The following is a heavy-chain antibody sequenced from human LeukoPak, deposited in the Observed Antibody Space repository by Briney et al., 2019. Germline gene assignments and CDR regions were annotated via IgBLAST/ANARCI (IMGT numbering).Heavy chain of an antibody. Sequence: ASVNVSCKASGGTFSSYAISWVRQAPGQGLEWMGGIIPIFGTANCAQKFQGRVTITADESTSTAYMELSSLRSEDTAVYYCARSPYYDILTGYTNYYYYYGMDVWGQGTTVTVSS. D-gene: IGHD3-9*01. CDR2: IIPIFGTA. CDR3: ARSPYYDILTGYTNYYYYYGMDV. CDR1: GGTFSSYA. J-gene: IGHJ6*02. V-gene: IGHV1-69*13.